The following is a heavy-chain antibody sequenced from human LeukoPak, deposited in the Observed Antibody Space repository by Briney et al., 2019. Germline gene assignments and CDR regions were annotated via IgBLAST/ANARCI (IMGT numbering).Heavy chain of an antibody. D-gene: IGHD4-23*01. J-gene: IGHJ5*02. V-gene: IGHV4-34*01. CDR1: GFTFSSYW. CDR3: ARGLGVVTASVWFDP. CDR2: INHSGST. Sequence: GSLRLSCAASGFTFSSYWMSWIRQPPGKGLEWIGEINHSGSTNYNPSLKSRVTISVDTSKNQFSLKLSSVTAADTAVYYCARGLGVVTASVWFDPWGQGTLVTVSS.